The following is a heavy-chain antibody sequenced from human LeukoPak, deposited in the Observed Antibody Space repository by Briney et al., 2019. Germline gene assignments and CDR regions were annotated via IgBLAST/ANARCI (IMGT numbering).Heavy chain of an antibody. CDR1: GFTVSSNY. CDR3: ARDYGYSYGYSFDY. Sequence: PGGSLRLSCAASGFTVSSNYMSWVRQAPGKGLEWVSVIYSGGSTYYADSVKGRFTISRDNSKSTLYLQMNSLRAEDTAVYYCARDYGYSYGYSFDYWGQGTLVTVSS. V-gene: IGHV3-66*01. D-gene: IGHD5-18*01. CDR2: IYSGGST. J-gene: IGHJ4*02.